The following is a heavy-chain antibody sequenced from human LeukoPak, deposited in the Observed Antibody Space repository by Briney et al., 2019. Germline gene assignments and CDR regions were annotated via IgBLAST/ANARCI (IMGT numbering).Heavy chain of an antibody. CDR1: GFTFSTYA. V-gene: IGHV3-30*04. Sequence: GRSLRLSCAASGFTFSTYAMHWVRQAPGKGLEWVAVIPYDGSNKYYADSVKGRFTISRENSKNRLYLQMNSLRAEDTAVYYCARGYNVGNYYGSGSYLFDPWGQGTLVTVSS. CDR2: IPYDGSNK. CDR3: ARGYNVGNYYGSGSYLFDP. J-gene: IGHJ5*02. D-gene: IGHD3-10*01.